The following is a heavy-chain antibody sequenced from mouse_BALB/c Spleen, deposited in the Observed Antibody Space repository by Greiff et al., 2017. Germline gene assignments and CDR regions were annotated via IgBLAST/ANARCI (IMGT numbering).Heavy chain of an antibody. CDR2: IRSKSNNYAT. CDR1: GFTFNTYA. Sequence: EVKLEESGGGLVQPKGSLKLSCAASGFTFNTYAMNWVRQAPGKGLEWVARIRSKSNNYATYYADSVKDRFTISRDDSQSMLYLQMNNLKTEDTAMYYCVRAMIGIYAMDYWGQGTSVTVSS. V-gene: IGHV10-1*02. CDR3: VRAMIGIYAMDY. D-gene: IGHD2-4*01. J-gene: IGHJ4*01.